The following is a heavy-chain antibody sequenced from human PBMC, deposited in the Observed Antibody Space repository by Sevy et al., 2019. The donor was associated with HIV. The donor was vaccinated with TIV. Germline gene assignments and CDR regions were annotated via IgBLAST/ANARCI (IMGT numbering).Heavy chain of an antibody. V-gene: IGHV3-7*01. Sequence: GGSLRLSCAASGSTFSNYWMSWVRQAPGKGLEWVANIKQDGSEKYYVDSVKGRFTISRDNAKNSLSLQMNSLRAGDTAMYYCARDKGQGWFDPWGQGTLVTVSS. CDR1: GSTFSNYW. J-gene: IGHJ5*02. CDR2: IKQDGSEK. CDR3: ARDKGQGWFDP.